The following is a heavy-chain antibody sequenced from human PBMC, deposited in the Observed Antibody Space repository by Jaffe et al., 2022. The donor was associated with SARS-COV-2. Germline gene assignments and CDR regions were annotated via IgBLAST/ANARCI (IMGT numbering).Heavy chain of an antibody. D-gene: IGHD3-22*01. V-gene: IGHV1-18*01. Sequence: QVQLVQSGAEVKKPGASVKVSCKTSGYSFSDYGIGWVRQAPGQGLEWVGWISPYNGNTKYAQKFQGRVTMTTDTSTSTVYMELRSLRSDDTAFYYCARDYYDSSGLYYFEFWGQGTLVTVSS. CDR3: ARDYYDSSGLYYFEF. CDR1: GYSFSDYG. CDR2: ISPYNGNT. J-gene: IGHJ4*02.